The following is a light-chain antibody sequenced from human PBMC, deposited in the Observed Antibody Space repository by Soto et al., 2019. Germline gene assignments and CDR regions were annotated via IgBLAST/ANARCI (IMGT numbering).Light chain of an antibody. Sequence: QSALTQPASVSGSPGQSIAISCTGTSSDVGGYNSVSWYQHHPGKAPKLMIYDVNYRPSGISDRFSGSKSGNTASLTISGLQADDEADYYCSSYTSSSTLVFGTGTKLTVL. CDR2: DVN. V-gene: IGLV2-14*03. CDR1: SSDVGGYNS. J-gene: IGLJ1*01. CDR3: SSYTSSSTLV.